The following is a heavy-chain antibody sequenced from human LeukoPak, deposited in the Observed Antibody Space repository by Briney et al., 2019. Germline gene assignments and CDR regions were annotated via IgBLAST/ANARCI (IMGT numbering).Heavy chain of an antibody. Sequence: GGSLRLSCAASGFTFSSYGMHWVRQAPGKGLEWVAFIRYDGSNKYYADSVKGRFTISRDNSKNTLYLQMNSLRAEDTAVYYCAKTPGYYYDSSGYYPPDYWGQGTLVTVSS. J-gene: IGHJ4*02. V-gene: IGHV3-30*02. D-gene: IGHD3-22*01. CDR1: GFTFSSYG. CDR3: AKTPGYYYDSSGYYPPDY. CDR2: IRYDGSNK.